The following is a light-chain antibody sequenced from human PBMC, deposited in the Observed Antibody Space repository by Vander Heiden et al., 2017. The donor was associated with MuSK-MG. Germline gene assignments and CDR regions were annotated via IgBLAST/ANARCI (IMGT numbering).Light chain of an antibody. CDR2: STS. CDR1: QHTDITY. J-gene: IGKJ5*01. V-gene: IGKV3-20*01. CDR3: QQYGTTLPIT. Sequence: DIVLPQCPGTLSLSPEERAPPSCRASQHTDITYYSWYQQKPGQAPELLIYSTSGRATGVPDRFSGSGSGTDFTLTISRLEPEDFAVYYCQQYGTTLPITFGRGTRLEMK.